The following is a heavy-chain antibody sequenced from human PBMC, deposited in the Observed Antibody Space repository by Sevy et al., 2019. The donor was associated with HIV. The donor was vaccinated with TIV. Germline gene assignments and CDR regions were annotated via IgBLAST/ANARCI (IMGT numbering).Heavy chain of an antibody. CDR1: GYTFTSYG. CDR2: ISAYNGNT. D-gene: IGHD3-16*01. Sequence: ASVKVSCKASGYTFTSYGISWVRQAPGQGLEWMGWISAYNGNTNYAQKLQGRVTMTTDTSTSKAYMELRSLRSDDTAVYYCAGPIMITFGELDAFDIWGQGTMVTVSS. V-gene: IGHV1-18*01. J-gene: IGHJ3*02. CDR3: AGPIMITFGELDAFDI.